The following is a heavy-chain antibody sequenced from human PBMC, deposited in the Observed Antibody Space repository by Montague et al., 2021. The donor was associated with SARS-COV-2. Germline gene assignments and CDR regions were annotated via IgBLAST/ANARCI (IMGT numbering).Heavy chain of an antibody. Sequence: CAISRDSVSSNIAAWNWIRQSPSRGLEWLGRTYYRSKWYNDYAVSVGSRITISPDTSKNQFSLQLNPVTPEDTAVYYCTQERGPGRTTWHYFDYWAREPWSPSPQ. CDR2: TYYRSKWYN. J-gene: IGHJ4*02. V-gene: IGHV6-1*01. D-gene: IGHD1-14*01. CDR1: RDSVSSNIAA. CDR3: TQERGPGRTTWHYFDY.